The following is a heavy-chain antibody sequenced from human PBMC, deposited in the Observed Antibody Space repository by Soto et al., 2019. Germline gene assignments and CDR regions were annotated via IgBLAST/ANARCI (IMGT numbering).Heavy chain of an antibody. CDR2: ISGSGGST. CDR1: GFTFSSYA. J-gene: IGHJ3*02. V-gene: IGHV3-23*01. CDR3: AKDNGPYYDFWSGDAFDI. Sequence: GGSLRLSCAASGFTFSSYAMSWVRQAPGKGLEWVSAISGSGGSTYYADSVKGRFTISRDNSKNTLYLQMNSLRAEDTAVYYCAKDNGPYYDFWSGDAFDIWGQGTMVTVSS. D-gene: IGHD3-3*01.